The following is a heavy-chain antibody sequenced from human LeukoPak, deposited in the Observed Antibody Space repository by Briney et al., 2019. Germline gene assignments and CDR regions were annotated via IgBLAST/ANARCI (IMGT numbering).Heavy chain of an antibody. D-gene: IGHD1-26*01. CDR2: ISSSGSTI. V-gene: IGHV3-48*03. CDR3: ARERRSGSYHRIYYYFDY. CDR1: GFTFSSYE. J-gene: IGHJ4*02. Sequence: GGSLRLSCAASGFTFSSYEMNWVRQAPGKGLEWVSYISSSGSTIYYADSVKGRFTISRDNAKNSLYLQMNSLRAEDTAVYYCARERRSGSYHRIYYYFDYWGQGTLVTVSS.